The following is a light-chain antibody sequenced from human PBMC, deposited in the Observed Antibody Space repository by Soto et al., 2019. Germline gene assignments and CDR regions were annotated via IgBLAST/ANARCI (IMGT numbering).Light chain of an antibody. CDR1: SSDIGDYDY. J-gene: IGLJ2*01. V-gene: IGLV2-14*01. CDR2: EVS. CDR3: SSYTRSSTLV. Sequence: QSALTQPASVSGSPGQSITISCTGTSSDIGDYDYVSWYQQHPGKAPKLMIYEVSNRPSGISNRFSGSKSGNTASLTISGLQPEDEVDYYCSSYTRSSTLVFGGGTKLTVL.